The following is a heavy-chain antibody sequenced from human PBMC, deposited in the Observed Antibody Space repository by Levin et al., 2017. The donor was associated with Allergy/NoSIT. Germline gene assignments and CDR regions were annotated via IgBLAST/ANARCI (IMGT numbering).Heavy chain of an antibody. CDR1: GYTFTTYG. CDR3: ARGRSDGYNFGY. V-gene: IGHV1-18*01. J-gene: IGHJ4*02. CDR2: ISAYNGNT. D-gene: IGHD5-24*01. Sequence: ASVKVSCKASGYTFTTYGINWVRQAPGQGLEWVGWISAYNGNTNYAQKLQGRVTLTTDTSTTTAYMELRSLRSDDTAVYYCARGRSDGYNFGYWGQGTLVTVSS.